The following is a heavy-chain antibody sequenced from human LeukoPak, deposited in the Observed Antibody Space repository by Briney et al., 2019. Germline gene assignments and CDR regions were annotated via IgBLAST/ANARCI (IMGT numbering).Heavy chain of an antibody. J-gene: IGHJ4*02. V-gene: IGHV4-39*07. Sequence: SETLSLTCTVSGGSISSSSYYWGWIRQPPGKGLEWIGSIYYSGSTYYNPSLKSRVTISVDRSKNQFSLKLSSVTAADTAVYYCARVNRMVRGVITRTRYFDYWGQGTLVTVSS. CDR1: GGSISSSSYY. D-gene: IGHD3-10*01. CDR3: ARVNRMVRGVITRTRYFDY. CDR2: IYYSGST.